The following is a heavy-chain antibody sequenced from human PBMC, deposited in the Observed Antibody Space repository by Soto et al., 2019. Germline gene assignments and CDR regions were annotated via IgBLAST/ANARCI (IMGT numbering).Heavy chain of an antibody. J-gene: IGHJ4*02. Sequence: SETLSLTCTVSGGSISSYYWSWIRQPPGKGLEWIGYIYYSGSTNYNPSLKSRVTISVDTSKNQFSLKLSSVTAADTAVYYCARVFYGDEAYYFDYWGQGTLVTVSS. CDR3: ARVFYGDEAYYFDY. CDR1: GGSISSYY. V-gene: IGHV4-59*01. D-gene: IGHD4-17*01. CDR2: IYYSGST.